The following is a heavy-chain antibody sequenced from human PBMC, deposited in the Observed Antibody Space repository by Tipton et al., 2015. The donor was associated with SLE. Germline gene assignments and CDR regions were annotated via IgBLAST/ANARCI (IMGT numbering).Heavy chain of an antibody. J-gene: IGHJ4*02. CDR1: GGSISSNDYY. CDR3: ARRTDY. Sequence: TLSLTCNVSGGSISSNDYYWGWIRQPPGKGLEWIGSMYYIGSTYYSPSLSSRVAMSLDTSKNQFSLKLSSVTAADTAVYYCARRTDYWGQGTLVTVSS. V-gene: IGHV4-39*07. CDR2: MYYIGST.